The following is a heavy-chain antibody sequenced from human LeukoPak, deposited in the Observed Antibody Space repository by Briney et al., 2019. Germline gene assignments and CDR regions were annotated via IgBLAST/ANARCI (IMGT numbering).Heavy chain of an antibody. D-gene: IGHD6-19*01. CDR1: GGSIGTYY. V-gene: IGHV4-59*01. Sequence: PSETLSLTCTVSGGSIGTYYWSWIRQPPGKGLEWIGHIYYSGGTNYNPSLKSRVTISLDTSKIQFSLKVNSVTAADTAVYYCAKFSVAGTSTRFDNWGRGTLVTVSS. J-gene: IGHJ4*02. CDR3: AKFSVAGTSTRFDN. CDR2: IYYSGGT.